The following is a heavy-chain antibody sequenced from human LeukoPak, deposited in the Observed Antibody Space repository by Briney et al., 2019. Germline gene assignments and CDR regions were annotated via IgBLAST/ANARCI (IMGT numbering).Heavy chain of an antibody. CDR2: ISGSGGST. J-gene: IGHJ4*02. D-gene: IGHD3-22*01. CDR3: ASMGYYYDSSGYYRY. V-gene: IGHV3-23*01. Sequence: GGSLRLSCAASGFTFSSYAMSWVRQAPGKGLEWVSAISGSGGSTYYADSVKGRFTISRDNAKNSLYLQMNSLRAEDSAVFYCASMGYYYDSSGYYRYWGQGTLVTVSS. CDR1: GFTFSSYA.